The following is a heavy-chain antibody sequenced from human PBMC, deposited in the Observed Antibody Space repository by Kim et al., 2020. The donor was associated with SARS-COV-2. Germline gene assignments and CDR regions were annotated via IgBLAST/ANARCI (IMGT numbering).Heavy chain of an antibody. D-gene: IGHD6-13*01. V-gene: IGHV3-23*01. J-gene: IGHJ4*02. CDR3: AKDGSSSWYYFDY. Sequence: YYADSAKGRFTISRDNSKNTLYLQMNSLRAEDTAVYYCAKDGSSSWYYFDYWGQGTLVTVSS.